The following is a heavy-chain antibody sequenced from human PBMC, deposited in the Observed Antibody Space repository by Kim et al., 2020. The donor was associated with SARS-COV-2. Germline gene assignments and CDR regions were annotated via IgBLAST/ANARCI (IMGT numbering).Heavy chain of an antibody. Sequence: GGSLRLSCAASGFTFSSYAMHWVRQAPGKGLEWVAVISYDGSNKYYADSVKGRFTISRDNSKNTLYLQMNSLRAEDTAVYYCAREDGYMTPFDYWGQGTL. CDR1: GFTFSSYA. CDR3: AREDGYMTPFDY. J-gene: IGHJ4*02. CDR2: ISYDGSNK. D-gene: IGHD3-16*02. V-gene: IGHV3-30-3*01.